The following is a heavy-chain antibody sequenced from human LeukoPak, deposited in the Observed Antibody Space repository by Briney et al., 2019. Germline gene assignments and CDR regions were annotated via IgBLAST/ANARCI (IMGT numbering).Heavy chain of an antibody. Sequence: ASVKVSCKASGGTFSSYAISWVRQAPGQGLEWMGGIIPIFGTANYAQKFQGRVTITADESTSTAYMELSSLRSEDTAVYYCAGEAVLDPVTGLRVHFDYWGQGALVTVSS. CDR3: AGEAVLDPVTGLRVHFDY. V-gene: IGHV1-69*13. D-gene: IGHD5/OR15-5a*01. CDR1: GGTFSSYA. J-gene: IGHJ4*02. CDR2: IIPIFGTA.